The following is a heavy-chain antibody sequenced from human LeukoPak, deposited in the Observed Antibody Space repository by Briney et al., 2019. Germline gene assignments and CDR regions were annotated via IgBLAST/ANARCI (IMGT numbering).Heavy chain of an antibody. CDR3: AKAYITVTPDY. CDR2: ISGRAERT. J-gene: IGHJ4*02. V-gene: IGHV3-23*01. D-gene: IGHD4-17*01. CDR1: GFTFSIYA. Sequence: TGGSLRLSCAASGFTFSIYAMGWFRQAPGKGLEWVSVISGRAERTYYADSVKGRFTISRDNSMDTLYLQMNSLSTEDTAVYYCAKAYITVTPDYWGQGTLVTVSS.